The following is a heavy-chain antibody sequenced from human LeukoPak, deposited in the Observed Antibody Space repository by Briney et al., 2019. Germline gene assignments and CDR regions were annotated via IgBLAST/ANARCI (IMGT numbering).Heavy chain of an antibody. Sequence: GGSLRLSCAASGFTFSSHGMNWVRQAPGKGLEWVSAISGSGGSTYYADSVKGRFTISRDNAKNSLYLQMNSLRAEDTAVYYCARAGSTLDWFDPWGQGTLVTVSS. D-gene: IGHD5/OR15-5a*01. CDR2: ISGSGGST. J-gene: IGHJ5*02. CDR1: GFTFSSHG. V-gene: IGHV3-21*04. CDR3: ARAGSTLDWFDP.